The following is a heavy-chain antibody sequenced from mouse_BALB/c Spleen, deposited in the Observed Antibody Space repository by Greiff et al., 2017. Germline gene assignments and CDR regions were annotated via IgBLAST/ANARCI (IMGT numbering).Heavy chain of an antibody. V-gene: IGHV5-17*02. CDR2: ISSGSSTI. J-gene: IGHJ4*01. CDR3: ARGGYGLDY. CDR1: GFTFSSFG. D-gene: IGHD2-2*01. Sequence: DVKLQESGGGLVQPGGSRKLSCAASGFTFSSFGMHWVRQAPEKGLEWVAYISSGSSTIYYADTVKGRFTISRDNPKNTLFLQMTSLRSEDTAMYYCARGGYGLDYWGQGTSVTVSS.